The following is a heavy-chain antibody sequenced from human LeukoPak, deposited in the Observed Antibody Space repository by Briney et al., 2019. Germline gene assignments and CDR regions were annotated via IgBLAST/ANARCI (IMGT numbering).Heavy chain of an antibody. V-gene: IGHV5-51*01. CDR2: IFPADSDT. D-gene: IGHD2-21*02. CDR3: ARWVTADRGKKDAFDI. CDR1: GHSFTIYW. Sequence: PGESLKISCKASGHSFTIYWIGWVRQVPGKGLEWMGIIFPADSDTRYSPSFQGQVTVSADKSITTAYLQWSSLKASDTAMYYCARWVTADRGKKDAFDIWGQGTMVTVSS. J-gene: IGHJ3*02.